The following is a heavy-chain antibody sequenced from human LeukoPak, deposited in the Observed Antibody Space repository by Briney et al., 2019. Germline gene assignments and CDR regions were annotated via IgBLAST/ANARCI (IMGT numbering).Heavy chain of an antibody. J-gene: IGHJ4*02. V-gene: IGHV3-30*04. CDR1: GFTFSSYA. CDR3: ARSGSGYSYGAYFDY. Sequence: GGSLRLSCAASGFTFSSYAMSWVRQAPGKGLEWVAVISYDGSNKYYADSVKGRFTISRDNSKNTLYLQMNSLRAEDTAVYYCARSGSGYSYGAYFDYWGQGTLVTVSS. D-gene: IGHD5-18*01. CDR2: ISYDGSNK.